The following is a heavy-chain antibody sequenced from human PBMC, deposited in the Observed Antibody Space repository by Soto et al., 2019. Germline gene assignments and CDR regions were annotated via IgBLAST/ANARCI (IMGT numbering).Heavy chain of an antibody. CDR3: AREGPAPYYYYGMDV. Sequence: QVQLVQSRGEVKKPGASVKVSCKTSGYSFTTYGINWVRQAPGQGLEWMGWISGYNGNTNYAQKLQGRVTMTTDTSTSTAYMELRSLRSDDTAVYYCAREGPAPYYYYGMDVWGQGSTVTVSS. J-gene: IGHJ6*02. V-gene: IGHV1-18*01. CDR1: GYSFTTYG. CDR2: ISGYNGNT.